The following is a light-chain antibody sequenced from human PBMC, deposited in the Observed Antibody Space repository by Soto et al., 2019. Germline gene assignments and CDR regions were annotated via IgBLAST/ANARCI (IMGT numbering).Light chain of an antibody. J-gene: IGLJ3*02. CDR2: DTS. V-gene: IGLV7-46*01. CDR1: TGTVTSTHY. Sequence: QTVVTQEPSVTVSPGGTVTLTCDSSTGTVTSTHYPYWLQQKPGQVPRALIYDTSGKHSWTPARFSGSLLGGKPALILSGAQPEDEADYYCSLSYSGVRVFGGGTKLTVL. CDR3: SLSYSGVRV.